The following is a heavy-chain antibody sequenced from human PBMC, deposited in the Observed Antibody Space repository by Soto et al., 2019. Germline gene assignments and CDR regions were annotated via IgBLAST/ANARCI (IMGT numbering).Heavy chain of an antibody. CDR3: ARHPKGYGGNPNWVDP. J-gene: IGHJ5*02. CDR2: IYYSGST. D-gene: IGHD4-17*01. CDR1: GGSIISSSYY. Sequence: SETLSLTCTVSGGSIISSSYYWVWIRQPPGKGLEWIGSIYYSGSTYYNPSLKSRVTISVDTSKNQFSLKLRFVTAADMAIYYCARHPKGYGGNPNWVDPWGQGTLVTVS. V-gene: IGHV4-39*01.